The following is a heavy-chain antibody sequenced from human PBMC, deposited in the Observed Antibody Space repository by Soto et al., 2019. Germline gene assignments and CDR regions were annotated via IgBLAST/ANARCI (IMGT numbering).Heavy chain of an antibody. CDR2: VFQSGST. D-gene: IGHD6-19*01. V-gene: IGHV4-4*02. CDR3: ARGRGRYSSGWSWFDP. Sequence: SETLSLTCGVSGGTIRGPYWWTWVRQPPGKGLEWIGEVFQSGSTNYTPSLESRVTISVDKSRNQFSLTLTSVTAADTAVYFCARGRGRYSSGWSWFDPWGQGILVTVSS. CDR1: GGTIRGPYW. J-gene: IGHJ5*02.